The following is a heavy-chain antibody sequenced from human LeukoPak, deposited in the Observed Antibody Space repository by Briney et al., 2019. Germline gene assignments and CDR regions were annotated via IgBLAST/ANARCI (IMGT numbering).Heavy chain of an antibody. J-gene: IGHJ6*03. CDR2: IRYDGSNK. V-gene: IGHV3-30*02. CDR3: AKDSEYYYYYYMDV. CDR1: GFTFSSYG. Sequence: GGSLRLSCAASGFTFSSYGMHWVRQAPGKGLEWVAFIRYDGSNKYCADSVKGRFTISRDNSKNTLYLQMNSLRAEDTAVYYCAKDSEYYYYYYMDVWGKGTTVTVSS.